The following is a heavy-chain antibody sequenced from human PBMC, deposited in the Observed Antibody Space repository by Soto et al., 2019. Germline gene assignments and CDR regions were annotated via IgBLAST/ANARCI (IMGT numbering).Heavy chain of an antibody. CDR3: ARDIGGRFPSIMDV. V-gene: IGHV3-64*07. D-gene: IGHD1-26*01. Sequence: EVQMVESGGGLVQPGGSLRLSCAASGFNFTRNAMHWVRQAPGKGLEFVSAITTVGISTFYADSVKGRFTISRDNSKNTLYLQMGSLRAEDTGVYYCARDIGGRFPSIMDVWGQGTTVTVSS. J-gene: IGHJ6*02. CDR1: GFNFTRNA. CDR2: ITTVGIST.